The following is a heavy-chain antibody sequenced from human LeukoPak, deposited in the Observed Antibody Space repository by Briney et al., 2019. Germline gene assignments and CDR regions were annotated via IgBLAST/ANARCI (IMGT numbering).Heavy chain of an antibody. V-gene: IGHV4-4*07. J-gene: IGHJ6*03. D-gene: IGHD3-22*01. CDR3: ARGRYYYDSRGGYYYYYMDV. Sequence: PSETLSLTCTVSGGSISSYYLSWIRQPAGKGLEWIGRIYTSGSTNYNPSLKSRVTMSVDTSKNQFSLKLSSVTAADTAVYYCARGRYYYDSRGGYYYYYMDVWGKGTTVTVSS. CDR2: IYTSGST. CDR1: GGSISSYY.